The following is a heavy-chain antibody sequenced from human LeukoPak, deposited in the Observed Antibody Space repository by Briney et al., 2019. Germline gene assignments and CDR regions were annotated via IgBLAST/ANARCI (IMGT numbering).Heavy chain of an antibody. CDR2: IKQEGSEK. J-gene: IGHJ4*02. V-gene: IGHV3-7*01. D-gene: IGHD3-10*01. CDR1: GFTFSSYW. CDR3: ARDGDAYGSGSYHGPYYFDY. Sequence: GGSLRLSWAASGFTFSSYWMSWVRQAPGKGLEWVANIKQEGSEKYYVDSVKGRFTISRDNAKNSLYLQMNSLRAEDTAVYYCARDGDAYGSGSYHGPYYFDYWGQGTLVTVSS.